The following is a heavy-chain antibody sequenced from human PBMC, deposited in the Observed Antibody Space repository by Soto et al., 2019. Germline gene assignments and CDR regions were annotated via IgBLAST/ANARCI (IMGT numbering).Heavy chain of an antibody. Sequence: GASVKVSCKASGYTFTSYDINWVQQATGQGLEWMGWMNPNSGNTGYAQKFQGRVTMTRNTSISTAYMELSSLRSEDTAVYYCARGPTSPYCSGGSCYFDYWGQGTLVTVSS. CDR2: MNPNSGNT. CDR3: ARGPTSPYCSGGSCYFDY. J-gene: IGHJ4*02. CDR1: GYTFTSYD. D-gene: IGHD2-15*01. V-gene: IGHV1-8*01.